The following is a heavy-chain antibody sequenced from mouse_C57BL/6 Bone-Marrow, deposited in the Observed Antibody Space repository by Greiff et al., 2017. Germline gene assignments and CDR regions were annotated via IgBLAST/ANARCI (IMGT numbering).Heavy chain of an antibody. CDR3: ARDTAQATWFAY. V-gene: IGHV3-6*01. D-gene: IGHD3-2*02. CDR2: ISYDGSN. Sequence: VQLKESGPGLVKPSQSLSLTCSVTGYSITSGYYWNWIRQFPGNKLEWMGYISYDGSNNYNPSLKNRISITRDTSKNQFFLKLNSVTTEDTATYYCARDTAQATWFAYWGQGTLVTVSA. J-gene: IGHJ3*01. CDR1: GYSITSGYY.